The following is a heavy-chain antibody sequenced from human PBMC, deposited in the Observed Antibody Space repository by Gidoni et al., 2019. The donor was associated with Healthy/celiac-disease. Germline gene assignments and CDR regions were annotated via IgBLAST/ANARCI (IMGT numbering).Heavy chain of an antibody. J-gene: IGHJ4*02. CDR3: AREEDTAMEKRKYFDY. Sequence: QVQLVQSGAEVKKPGASVKVSCKASGYTFTSYYMHWVRQAPGQGLEWMGIINPSGGSTSYAQKFQGRVTMTRDTSTSTVYMELSSLRSEDTAVYYCAREEDTAMEKRKYFDYWGQGTLVTVSS. D-gene: IGHD5-18*01. CDR2: INPSGGST. CDR1: GYTFTSYY. V-gene: IGHV1-46*01.